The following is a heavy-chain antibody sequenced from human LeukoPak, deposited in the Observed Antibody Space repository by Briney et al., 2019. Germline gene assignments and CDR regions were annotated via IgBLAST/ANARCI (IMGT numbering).Heavy chain of an antibody. Sequence: PSETLSLTCAVYGGSFSGYYWSWIRQPPGKGLEWIGEINHSGSTNYNQSLKSRVTISVDTSKNQFSLKLSSVTAADTAAYYCARVSQSLDTGTTAWDWFDPWGQGTLVTVSS. CDR2: INHSGST. J-gene: IGHJ5*02. D-gene: IGHD1-7*01. CDR1: GGSFSGYY. V-gene: IGHV4-34*01. CDR3: ARVSQSLDTGTTAWDWFDP.